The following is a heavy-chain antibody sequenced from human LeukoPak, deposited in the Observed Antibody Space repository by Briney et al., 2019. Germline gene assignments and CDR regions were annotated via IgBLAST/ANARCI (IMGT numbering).Heavy chain of an antibody. D-gene: IGHD6-13*01. J-gene: IGHJ4*02. CDR2: ISGSGGST. CDR1: GFTFSSAG. Sequence: GGSLRLSCAASGFTFSSAGMSWVRRAPGKGLEWVSAISGSGGSTYYADSVKGRFTISRDNSKNTLYLQMNSLRAEDTAVYYCARSPQRAAEYYCDYWGQGTLVTVSS. CDR3: ARSPQRAAEYYCDY. V-gene: IGHV3-23*01.